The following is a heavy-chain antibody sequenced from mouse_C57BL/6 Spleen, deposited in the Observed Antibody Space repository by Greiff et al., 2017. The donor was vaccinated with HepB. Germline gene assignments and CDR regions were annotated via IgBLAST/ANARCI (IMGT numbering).Heavy chain of an antibody. Sequence: LMESGGGLVKPGGSLKLSCAASGFTFSSYAMSWVRQTPEKRLEWVATISDGGSYTYYPDNVKGRFTISRDNAKNNLYLQMSHLKSEDTAMYYCARDRSSSGYGYWGQGTTLTVSS. CDR1: GFTFSSYA. CDR3: ARDRSSSGYGY. CDR2: ISDGGSYT. V-gene: IGHV5-4*01. D-gene: IGHD3-2*02. J-gene: IGHJ2*01.